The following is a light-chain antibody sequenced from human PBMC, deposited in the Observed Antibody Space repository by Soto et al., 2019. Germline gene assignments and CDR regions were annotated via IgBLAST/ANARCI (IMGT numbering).Light chain of an antibody. J-gene: IGKJ2*01. CDR1: QSISSW. CDR3: QQYNDSFPYT. V-gene: IGKV1-5*03. CDR2: EAS. Sequence: DIQLTQSPSTLSASVGDRVTITCRASQSISSWLAWYQQKPGTVPKLLIYEASTLESGVPSRFSGIRSGTEFTLTVSSLQPDDFATYYCQQYNDSFPYTFGQGTKLEIK.